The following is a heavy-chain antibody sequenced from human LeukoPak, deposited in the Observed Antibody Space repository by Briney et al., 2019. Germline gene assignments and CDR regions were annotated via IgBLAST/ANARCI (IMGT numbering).Heavy chain of an antibody. CDR1: GGSISRGGYC. Sequence: KPSQTLSLTCTVSGGSISRGGYCWSWIPQPAGKGLEGFCRFYTSGSNNYNPALKSRVTISVDTSKNQFFLKLSSVTAADTAVYYCARDRLSGSYWRVIDYWGQGTLVTVSS. J-gene: IGHJ4*02. D-gene: IGHD1-26*01. CDR2: FYTSGSN. V-gene: IGHV4-61*02. CDR3: ARDRLSGSYWRVIDY.